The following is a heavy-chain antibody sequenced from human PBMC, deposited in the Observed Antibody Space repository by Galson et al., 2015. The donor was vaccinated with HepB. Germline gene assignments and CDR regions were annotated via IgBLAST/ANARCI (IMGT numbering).Heavy chain of an antibody. CDR1: GFAFGTNA. CDR3: AKGYGLFDS. J-gene: IGHJ5*01. CDR2: ISGNGDST. V-gene: IGHV3-23*01. D-gene: IGHD5-18*01. Sequence: SLRLSCAASGFAFGTNAMNWVRQAPGRGLEWVAGISGNGDSTYYADSVKGRFTVSRDNSNNTLYLQMNSLRAEDAGLYFCAKGYGLFDSWGQGILVTVSS.